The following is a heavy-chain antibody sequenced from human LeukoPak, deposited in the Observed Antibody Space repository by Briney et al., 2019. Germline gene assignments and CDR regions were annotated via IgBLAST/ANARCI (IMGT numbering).Heavy chain of an antibody. J-gene: IGHJ5*02. CDR1: GGSIGSYD. CDR3: ARGRSGGDWFDP. V-gene: IGHV4-59*01. Sequence: SETLSLTCAVSGGSIGSYDWSWIRQPPGQGLEWIGYIHDSGSTKYNPSLKSRVTMSVDTSRNHLSLKLTSVAAADTAVYYCARGRSGGDWFDPWGQGTLVTVSS. CDR2: IHDSGST. D-gene: IGHD3-10*01.